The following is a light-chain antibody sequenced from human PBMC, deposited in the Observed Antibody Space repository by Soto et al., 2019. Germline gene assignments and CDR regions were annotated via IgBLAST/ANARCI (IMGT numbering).Light chain of an antibody. CDR2: KAS. V-gene: IGKV1-5*03. CDR3: QQYSRFSLT. Sequence: DLQMTQFPSTLSASVGDRVTITCRASESISSWLAWYQQKPGKAPKLLIYKASSLESGVPSRFTGSGSGTEFTLTISSLQPDDFATYYCQQYSRFSLTFGGGTKVEIK. J-gene: IGKJ4*01. CDR1: ESISSW.